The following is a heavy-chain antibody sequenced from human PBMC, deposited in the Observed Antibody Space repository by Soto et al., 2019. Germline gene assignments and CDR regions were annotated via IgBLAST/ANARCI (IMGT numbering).Heavy chain of an antibody. CDR1: GGTFSSYA. CDR2: SIPICGTA. J-gene: IGHJ4*02. Sequence: QVQLVQSGAEVKKPGSSVKVSCKASGGTFSSYAISCVRQAPGQGLEWMGGSIPICGTANYAQKFQGRVKITADESMSTAYMELSSLRSEDTAVYYCARGGCSGGSCYPDYWGQGTLVTVSS. CDR3: ARGGCSGGSCYPDY. D-gene: IGHD2-15*01. V-gene: IGHV1-69*01.